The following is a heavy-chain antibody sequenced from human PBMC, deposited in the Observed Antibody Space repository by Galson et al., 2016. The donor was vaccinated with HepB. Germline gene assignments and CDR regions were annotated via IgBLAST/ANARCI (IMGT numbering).Heavy chain of an antibody. J-gene: IGHJ4*02. V-gene: IGHV3-15*01. Sequence: SLRLSCAASGFTFSKAWFTWVRQAPGKGLGWVGRIRPQRDRKTPVYAAPVEGRFTIARDDSKNTLYLQMNSLTTEDTALYYCYGHLDYWGRGTLVTVSS. CDR3: YGHLDY. CDR2: IRPQRDRKTP. D-gene: IGHD4-17*01. CDR1: GFTFSKAW.